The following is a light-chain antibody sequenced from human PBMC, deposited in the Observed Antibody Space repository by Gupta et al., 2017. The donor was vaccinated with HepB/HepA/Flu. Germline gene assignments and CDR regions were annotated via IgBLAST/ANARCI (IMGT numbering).Light chain of an antibody. J-gene: IGLJ2*01. CDR2: QDT. CDR1: KLGDKY. Sequence: SYELTQPPSVSVSQGQTASITCSGDKLGDKYACWYQQKPGQSPVLVIYQDTKRPSGTPERFSGSNSGNTATLTISGTRAMDEADYYCQAWDSSTVVFGGGTKLTVL. V-gene: IGLV3-1*01. CDR3: QAWDSSTVV.